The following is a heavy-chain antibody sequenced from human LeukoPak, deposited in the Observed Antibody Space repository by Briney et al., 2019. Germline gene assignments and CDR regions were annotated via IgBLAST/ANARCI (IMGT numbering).Heavy chain of an antibody. Sequence: PGGSLRLSCAASGFIFSSYSMNWVRQAPGKGLEWVSHITSTSNTIYYADSVKGRFTISRDNAKNSLYLQMNSLRDEDTAAYYCARDLGSGGATTYFDSWGQGTLVTVSS. CDR2: ITSTSNTI. CDR3: ARDLGSGGATTYFDS. V-gene: IGHV3-48*02. D-gene: IGHD1-26*01. CDR1: GFIFSSYS. J-gene: IGHJ4*02.